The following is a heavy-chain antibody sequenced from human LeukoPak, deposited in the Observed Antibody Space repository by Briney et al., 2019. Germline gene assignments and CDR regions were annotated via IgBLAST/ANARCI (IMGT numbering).Heavy chain of an antibody. CDR2: IIPIFGTA. J-gene: IGHJ4*02. CDR3: ARVPDGVGYHFDY. V-gene: IGHV1-69*06. D-gene: IGHD2-8*02. CDR1: GGTFSSYA. Sequence: SVKVSCKASGGTFSSYAISWVRQAPGQGLEWMGGIIPIFGTANYAQKFQGRVTITADKSTSTAYMELSSLRSEDTAVYYCARVPDGVGYHFDYWGQGTLVTVSS.